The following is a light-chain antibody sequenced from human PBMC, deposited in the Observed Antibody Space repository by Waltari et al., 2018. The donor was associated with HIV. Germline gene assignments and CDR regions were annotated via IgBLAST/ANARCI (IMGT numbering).Light chain of an antibody. CDR1: TLPKQY. CDR2: KEN. Sequence: SFELTQPPSVSVSPGQTARITCSGDTLPKQYVFWYQQRPGQAPVLVIYKENERPSGIPERFSGSTSGTTVALTISGVQAEDEADYYCQSSDSSGAYWVFGGGTKVTVL. V-gene: IGLV3-25*03. J-gene: IGLJ3*02. CDR3: QSSDSSGAYWV.